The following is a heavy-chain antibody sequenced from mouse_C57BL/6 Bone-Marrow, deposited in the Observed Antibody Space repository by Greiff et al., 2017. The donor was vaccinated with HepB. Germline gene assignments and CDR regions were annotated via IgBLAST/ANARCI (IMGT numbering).Heavy chain of an antibody. Sequence: EVQLQESGGGLVKPGGSLKLSCAASGFTFSSYAMSWVRQTPEKRLEWVATISDGGSYTYYPDNVKGRFTISRDNAKNNLYLQMSHLKSEDTAMYYCARSLLRAMDYGGQGTSVTVSS. CDR2: ISDGGSYT. CDR3: ARSLLRAMDY. CDR1: GFTFSSYA. D-gene: IGHD2-1*01. V-gene: IGHV5-4*01. J-gene: IGHJ4*01.